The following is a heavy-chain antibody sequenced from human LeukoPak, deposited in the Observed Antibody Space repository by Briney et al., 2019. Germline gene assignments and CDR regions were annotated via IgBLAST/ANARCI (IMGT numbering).Heavy chain of an antibody. V-gene: IGHV3-23*01. CDR3: TKDVGSPRRPDF. J-gene: IGHJ4*02. Sequence: GGSLILSCAASGFTFSSYAMSWVRQAPGKGLEWVSGLSGSGGSTYYADSVKGRFTISRDNSKNTLFLQMNSLRVEDTAVYYCTKDVGSPRRPDFWGQGTLVTVSS. CDR2: LSGSGGST. D-gene: IGHD1-26*01. CDR1: GFTFSSYA.